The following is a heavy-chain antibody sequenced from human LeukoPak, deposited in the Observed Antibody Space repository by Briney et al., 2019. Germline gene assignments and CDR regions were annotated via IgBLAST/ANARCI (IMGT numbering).Heavy chain of an antibody. J-gene: IGHJ6*02. V-gene: IGHV1-8*01. Sequence: GASVKVSCKASGYTFTSYDINWVRQATGQGLEWMGWMNPNSGNTGYARKFQGRVTMTRNTSISTAYMELSSLRSEDTAVYYCARGQGQTYFDWLLQTYYYYGMDVWGQGTTVTVSS. CDR3: ARGQGQTYFDWLLQTYYYYGMDV. CDR1: GYTFTSYD. D-gene: IGHD3-9*01. CDR2: MNPNSGNT.